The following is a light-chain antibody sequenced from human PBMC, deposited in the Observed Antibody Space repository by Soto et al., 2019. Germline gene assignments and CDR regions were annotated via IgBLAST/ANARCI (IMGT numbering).Light chain of an antibody. CDR1: SSDVGGYNF. Sequence: QSALTQPPSASGSPGQSVTISCTGTSSDVGGYNFVSWYQHHPGKAPKLIIYEVTKRPSGVPDRFSGSKSGNTASLTASGLQAEDEADYYCSSYAGSNNYVFGTGTKLTVL. J-gene: IGLJ1*01. V-gene: IGLV2-8*01. CDR2: EVT. CDR3: SSYAGSNNYV.